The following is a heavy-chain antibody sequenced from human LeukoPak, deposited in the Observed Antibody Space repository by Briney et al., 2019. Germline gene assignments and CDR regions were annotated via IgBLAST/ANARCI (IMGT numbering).Heavy chain of an antibody. CDR3: AKDPWYDFWSGRRWFDP. CDR1: GFTFSSYA. Sequence: PGGSLRLSCAASGFTFSSYAMSWVRQAPGKGLEWVSAISGSGGSTYYADPVKGRFTISRDNSKNTLYLQMNSLRAEDTAVYYCAKDPWYDFWSGRRWFDPWGQGTLVTVSS. J-gene: IGHJ5*02. CDR2: ISGSGGST. V-gene: IGHV3-23*01. D-gene: IGHD3-3*01.